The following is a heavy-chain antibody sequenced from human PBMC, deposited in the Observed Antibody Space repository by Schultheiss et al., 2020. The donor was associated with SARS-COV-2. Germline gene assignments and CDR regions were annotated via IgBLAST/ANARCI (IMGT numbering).Heavy chain of an antibody. J-gene: IGHJ4*02. Sequence: GESLKISCAASGFTFSSYSMHWVRQAPGKGLEWVAVIWYDGSNKYYADSVKGRFTISRDNAKNTLYLQMNSLRAEDTAVYYCAKDTNKVGAAAAGDFDYWGQGTLVTVSS. CDR2: IWYDGSNK. CDR3: AKDTNKVGAAAAGDFDY. CDR1: GFTFSSYS. V-gene: IGHV3-33*06. D-gene: IGHD6-13*01.